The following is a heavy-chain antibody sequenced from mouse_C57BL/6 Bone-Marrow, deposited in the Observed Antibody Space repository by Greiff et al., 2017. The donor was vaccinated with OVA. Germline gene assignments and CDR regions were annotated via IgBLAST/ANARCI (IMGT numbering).Heavy chain of an antibody. D-gene: IGHD4-1*01. CDR3: TKANWDPGYFDV. CDR1: GYTFTSYW. Sequence: VQLKQSGAVLARPGASVKMSCKPSGYTFTSYWMHWVKQRPGQGLEWIGAIYPGNSDTSYNQKFKGKATLTAVTSASTAYMELSSLTNEDSAVYYGTKANWDPGYFDVWGTGTTVTVSS. J-gene: IGHJ1*03. CDR2: IYPGNSDT. V-gene: IGHV1-5*01.